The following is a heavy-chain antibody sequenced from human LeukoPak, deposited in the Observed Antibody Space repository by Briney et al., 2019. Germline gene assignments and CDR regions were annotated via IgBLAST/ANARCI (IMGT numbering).Heavy chain of an antibody. CDR3: ARDRSIGITTADRSFEY. CDR1: GFTFSSYA. CDR2: ISYDGSYK. V-gene: IGHV3-30-3*01. D-gene: IGHD3-10*01. J-gene: IGHJ4*02. Sequence: GGSLRLSCAASGFTFSSYAMHWVRQAPGKGLERVAVISYDGSYKYYADSVRGRFSISRDNSKNTLYLQMDSLGAEDTAVYYCARDRSIGITTADRSFEYWGQGILVSVSS.